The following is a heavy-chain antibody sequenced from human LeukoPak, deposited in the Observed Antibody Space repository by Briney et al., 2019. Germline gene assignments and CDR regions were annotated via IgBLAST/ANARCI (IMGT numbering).Heavy chain of an antibody. Sequence: PGRSLRLSCAASGFSFSDYAMNWVRQAPGKGLEWVAFISYDGSNLSHANSVKGRFTVSRDNSKNTLYLQMESLRVEDTAVYYCQARHGYWGHGTPVTVSS. CDR1: GFSFSDYA. V-gene: IGHV3-30*03. CDR2: ISYDGSNL. D-gene: IGHD6-6*01. J-gene: IGHJ4*01. CDR3: QARHGY.